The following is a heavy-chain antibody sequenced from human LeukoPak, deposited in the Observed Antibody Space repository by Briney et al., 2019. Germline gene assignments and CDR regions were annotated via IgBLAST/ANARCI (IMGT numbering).Heavy chain of an antibody. CDR2: ISSSSSTI. CDR1: GFTFSDYD. J-gene: IGHJ4*02. Sequence: GGSLRLSCAASGFTFSDYDMSWIRQAPGKGLEWVSYISSSSSTIYYADSVKGRFTISRDNAKNSLYLQMNSLRDEDTAVYYCARGPMVRGLTTFDYWGQGTLVTVSS. CDR3: ARGPMVRGLTTFDY. V-gene: IGHV3-11*04. D-gene: IGHD3-10*01.